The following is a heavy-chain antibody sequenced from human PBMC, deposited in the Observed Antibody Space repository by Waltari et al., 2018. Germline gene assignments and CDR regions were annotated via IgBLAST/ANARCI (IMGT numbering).Heavy chain of an antibody. D-gene: IGHD6-19*01. J-gene: IGHJ6*02. CDR3: AKPRIAVAETPTAYPYYYYGMDV. CDR2: ISGSGGST. V-gene: IGHV3-23*01. Sequence: EVQLLESGGGLVQPGGSLRLSCAASGFTFSSYAMSWVRQAPGKGLEWVSAISGSGGSTYYADSVKGRFTISRDNSKNTLYLQMNSLRAEDTAVYYCAKPRIAVAETPTAYPYYYYGMDVWGQGTTVTVSS. CDR1: GFTFSSYA.